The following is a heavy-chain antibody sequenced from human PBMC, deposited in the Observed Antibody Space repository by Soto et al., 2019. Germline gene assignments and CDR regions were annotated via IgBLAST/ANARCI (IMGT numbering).Heavy chain of an antibody. CDR1: GFTFSNAW. CDR2: IKSKTDGGTT. CDR3: TTDRLVRINYYYGMDV. J-gene: IGHJ6*02. Sequence: GGSLRLSCAASGFTFSNAWMNWVRQAPGKGLEWVGRIKSKTDGGTTDYAAPVKGRFTISRDDSKNTPYLQMNSLKTEDTAVYYCTTDRLVRINYYYGMDVWGQGTTVTVSS. V-gene: IGHV3-15*07. D-gene: IGHD6-19*01.